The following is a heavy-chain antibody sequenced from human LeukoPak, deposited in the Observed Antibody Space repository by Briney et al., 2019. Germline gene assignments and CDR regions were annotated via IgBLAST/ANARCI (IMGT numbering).Heavy chain of an antibody. J-gene: IGHJ4*02. CDR2: IKQDGSEK. CDR3: ARGDYYGSGRNFDY. V-gene: IGHV3-7*04. CDR1: GFTFSSYW. D-gene: IGHD3-10*01. Sequence: PGGSLRLSCAASGFTFSSYWMSWVRQAPGKGLEWVANIKQDGSEKYYVDSVKGRFTISRENAKNSLYLQMNSLRAEDTAVYYCARGDYYGSGRNFDYWGQGTLVTVSS.